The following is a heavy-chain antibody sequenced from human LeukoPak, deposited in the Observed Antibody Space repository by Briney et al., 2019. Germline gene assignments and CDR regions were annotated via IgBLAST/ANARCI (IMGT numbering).Heavy chain of an antibody. V-gene: IGHV3-23*01. CDR2: ISGRGGST. Sequence: QSGGSLRLSCAASGFTVSSNYMSWVRQAPGKGLEWVSAISGRGGSTYYADSVKGRFTISRDNSKNTLYLQMNSLRAEDTAVYYCAKDHEGHYSSGWYISPFDYWGQGTLVTVSS. J-gene: IGHJ4*02. D-gene: IGHD6-19*01. CDR1: GFTVSSNY. CDR3: AKDHEGHYSSGWYISPFDY.